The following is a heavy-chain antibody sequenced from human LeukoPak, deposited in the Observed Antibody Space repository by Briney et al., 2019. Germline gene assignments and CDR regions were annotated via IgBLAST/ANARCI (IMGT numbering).Heavy chain of an antibody. CDR1: GGSISSSSYY. CDR3: ARVDYSSGYFADY. V-gene: IGHV4-39*01. J-gene: IGHJ4*02. Sequence: SETLSLTCTVSGGSISSSSYYWGWIRQPPGKGLEWIGSIYYSGSTYYNPSLKSRVTISVDTSKNQFSLKLSSVTAADTAVYYCARVDYSSGYFADYWGQGTLVTVSS. CDR2: IYYSGST. D-gene: IGHD3-22*01.